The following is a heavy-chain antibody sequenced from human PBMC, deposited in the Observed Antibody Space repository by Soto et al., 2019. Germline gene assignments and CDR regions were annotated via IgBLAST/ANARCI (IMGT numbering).Heavy chain of an antibody. V-gene: IGHV4-59*01. Sequence: QVQLRESGPGLVKPSETLSLTCTVSGGSISGYYWSWIRHPPGRGLEWIGYIYYSGSPKYNPSLKSRVTISVHTSKNQFSLKLSSVTAAATAVYYCARTLLWFGEYIDYWGQGTLVTVSS. J-gene: IGHJ4*02. CDR3: ARTLLWFGEYIDY. D-gene: IGHD3-10*01. CDR2: IYYSGSP. CDR1: GGSISGYY.